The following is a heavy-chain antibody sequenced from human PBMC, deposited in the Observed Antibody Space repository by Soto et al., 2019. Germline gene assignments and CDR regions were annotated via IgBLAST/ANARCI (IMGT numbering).Heavy chain of an antibody. CDR1: GNSFTTYY. CDR3: AGLYHYDSSGYYDY. V-gene: IGHV1-46*01. J-gene: IGHJ4*02. CDR2: INPSGGRT. Sequence: ASVKVSCKASGNSFTTYYMHWVRQAPGQGLEWMGIINPSGGRTTYAQKFQGRVTVTRDTPTSTFHMELSSLTSEDTAVYYCAGLYHYDSSGYYDYWGQGTLVTVSS. D-gene: IGHD3-22*01.